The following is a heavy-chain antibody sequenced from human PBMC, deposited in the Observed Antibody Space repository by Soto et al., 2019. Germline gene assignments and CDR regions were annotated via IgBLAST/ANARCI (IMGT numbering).Heavy chain of an antibody. Sequence: PGESLKICCKGSGYRFTNYWIGWVRQMPGNGLQWMGLIYPGDSDTRYSPSFRGQVAISADKSISTAYLQLNSLKASDTAIYYCALVVRGVTTEAYYFDYWGQGTLVTVSS. J-gene: IGHJ4*02. D-gene: IGHD3-10*01. CDR2: IYPGDSDT. CDR1: GYRFTNYW. CDR3: ALVVRGVTTEAYYFDY. V-gene: IGHV5-51*01.